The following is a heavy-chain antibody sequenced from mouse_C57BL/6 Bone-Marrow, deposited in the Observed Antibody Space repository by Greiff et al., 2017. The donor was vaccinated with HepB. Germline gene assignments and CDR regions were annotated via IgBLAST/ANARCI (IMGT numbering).Heavy chain of an antibody. J-gene: IGHJ2*01. Sequence: VQLQQSGAELVRPGASVKLSCTASGFNIKDDYMHWVKQRPEQGLEWIGWIDPENGDTEYASKFQGKATITADTSSNTAYLQLSSLTSEDTAVYYCTTTYYYGSSYDYWGQGTTLTGSS. CDR3: TTTYYYGSSYDY. D-gene: IGHD1-1*01. V-gene: IGHV14-4*01. CDR2: IDPENGDT. CDR1: GFNIKDDY.